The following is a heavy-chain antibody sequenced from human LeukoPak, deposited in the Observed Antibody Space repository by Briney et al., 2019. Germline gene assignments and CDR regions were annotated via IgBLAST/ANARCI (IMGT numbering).Heavy chain of an antibody. Sequence: GESLTLSCAASGFTFSGSAMHWLRQASGKGLEWFGRLRSKPNSYATAYAASVKGRFTISRDDSKNTAYLQMNSLKTQDTAVYYCTRTDDYYGSGSTHDYWGQGTLVTVSS. CDR3: TRTDDYYGSGSTHDY. D-gene: IGHD3-10*01. CDR2: LRSKPNSYAT. J-gene: IGHJ4*02. CDR1: GFTFSGSA. V-gene: IGHV3-73*01.